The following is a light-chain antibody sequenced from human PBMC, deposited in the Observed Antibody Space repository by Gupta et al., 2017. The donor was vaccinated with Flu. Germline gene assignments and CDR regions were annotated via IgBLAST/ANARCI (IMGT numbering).Light chain of an antibody. V-gene: IGKV3-15*01. CDR3: QQYNNWPLT. Sequence: EIVMTHSPATLYVSPGERATLSCRASQSVSSNLAWYQQKPGQAPRLLIYGASTRATGIPARFSGSGSGTEFTLTISSLQSEDFAVYYCQQYNNWPLTFGGGTKVEIK. CDR1: QSVSSN. J-gene: IGKJ4*01. CDR2: GAS.